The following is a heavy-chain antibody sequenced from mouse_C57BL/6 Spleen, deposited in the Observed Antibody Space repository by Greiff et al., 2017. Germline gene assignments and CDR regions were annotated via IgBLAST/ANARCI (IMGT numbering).Heavy chain of an antibody. V-gene: IGHV1-64*01. CDR1: GYTFTSYW. D-gene: IGHD1-1*02. Sequence: QVQLQQPGAELVKPGASVKLSCKASGYTFTSYWMHWVKQRPGQGLEWIGMIHPNSGSTNYNEKFKSKATLTVDKSSSTAYMQLSSLTSEDSAVYYCARGWGGSYYFDYWGQGTTLTVSS. CDR3: ARGWGGSYYFDY. J-gene: IGHJ2*01. CDR2: IHPNSGST.